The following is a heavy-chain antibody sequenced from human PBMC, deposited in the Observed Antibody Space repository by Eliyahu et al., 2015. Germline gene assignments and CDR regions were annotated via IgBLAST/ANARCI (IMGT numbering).Heavy chain of an antibody. CDR2: ISWDDNK. J-gene: IGHJ4*02. D-gene: IGHD7-27*01. CDR3: ARTPNWGSNNYYLDS. Sequence: QVALRESGPALVKPTQTLTLTCTFSGFSLSTTSMCVSWVRQPPGRALEWLALISWDDNKFYSTSLKTRLTISKDTSKNQVVLTVANMDPVDTATYFCARTPNWGSNNYYLDSWGQGTLVTVSS. V-gene: IGHV2-70*13. CDR1: GFSLSTTSMC.